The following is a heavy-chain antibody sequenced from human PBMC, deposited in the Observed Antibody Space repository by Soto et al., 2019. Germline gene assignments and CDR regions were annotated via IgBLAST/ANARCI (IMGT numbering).Heavy chain of an antibody. Sequence: SVKVSCKASGGTSSSYAISWVRQAPGQGLEWMGGIIPIFGTANYAQKFQGRVTITADESTSTAYMELSSLRSEDTAVYYCARDPYYYDSSGYYYSGMDVWGQGTTVTVSS. J-gene: IGHJ6*02. CDR2: IIPIFGTA. V-gene: IGHV1-69*13. CDR3: ARDPYYYDSSGYYYSGMDV. CDR1: GGTSSSYA. D-gene: IGHD3-22*01.